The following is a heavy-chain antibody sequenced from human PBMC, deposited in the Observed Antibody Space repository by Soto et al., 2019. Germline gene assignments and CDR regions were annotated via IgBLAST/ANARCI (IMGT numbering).Heavy chain of an antibody. CDR1: GGSISSYY. V-gene: IGHV4-59*01. CDR2: IYYSGST. Sequence: SETLSLTCTVSGGSISSYYWSWIRQPPGKGLEWIGYIYYSGSTNYNPSLKSRVTISVDTSKNQFSLKLTSVTAADTAVYYCARDRDGYSPYDYWGQGTLVTVSS. CDR3: ARDRDGYSPYDY. J-gene: IGHJ4*02. D-gene: IGHD5-18*01.